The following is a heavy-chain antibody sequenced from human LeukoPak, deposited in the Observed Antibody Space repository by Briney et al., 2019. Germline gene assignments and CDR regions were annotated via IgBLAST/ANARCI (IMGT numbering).Heavy chain of an antibody. CDR1: GYTFTSYG. CDR2: ISAYNGNT. J-gene: IGHJ4*02. D-gene: IGHD5-24*01. V-gene: IGHV1-18*01. CDR3: ARDRGGDGYNYYFDY. Sequence: GASVKVSCKASGYTFTSYGISWVRQAPGQGLEWMGWISAYNGNTNYAQKFQGRVTMTRDMSTSTVYMELSSLRSEDTAVYYCARDRGGDGYNYYFDYWGQGTLVTVSS.